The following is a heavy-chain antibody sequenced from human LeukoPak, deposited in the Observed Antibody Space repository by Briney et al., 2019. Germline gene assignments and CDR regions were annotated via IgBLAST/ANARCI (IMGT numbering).Heavy chain of an antibody. CDR1: GFAFSSYA. Sequence: PGGSLRLSCAASGFAFSSYAMHWVRQAPGEGLEWVAVISYDGSNKYYADSVKGRFTISRDNSKNTLYLQMNSLRAEDTAVYYCARDGGYYDSSGWSQYYFDYWGQGTLVTVSS. V-gene: IGHV3-30*04. J-gene: IGHJ4*02. CDR3: ARDGGYYDSSGWSQYYFDY. CDR2: ISYDGSNK. D-gene: IGHD3-22*01.